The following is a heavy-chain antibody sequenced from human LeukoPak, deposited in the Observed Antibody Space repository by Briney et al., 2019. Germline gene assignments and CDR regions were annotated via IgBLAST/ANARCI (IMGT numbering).Heavy chain of an antibody. Sequence: GGSLRLSCAASGFTFSSYGMSWVRQAPGKGLEWVSAISGSGGSTYYADSVKGRFTISRDNSRNTLYLQMNSLRAEDTAVYYCAKGRYYDSSGYYDYWGQGTLVTVSS. CDR1: GFTFSSYG. J-gene: IGHJ4*02. D-gene: IGHD3-22*01. V-gene: IGHV3-23*01. CDR2: ISGSGGST. CDR3: AKGRYYDSSGYYDY.